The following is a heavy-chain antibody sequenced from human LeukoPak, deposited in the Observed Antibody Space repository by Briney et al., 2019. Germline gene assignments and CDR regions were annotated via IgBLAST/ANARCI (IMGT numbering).Heavy chain of an antibody. V-gene: IGHV1-18*01. CDR1: GYPFTASG. Sequence: GASVKVSCKPSGYPFTASGLTWIRQAPGQGLEWMGWVNPYNGDTAYAQSLQGRVTMTTDTSTNTAYMELRSLRSDGTAVYYCTRGGVNNNLLDFWGQGTVVTVSS. CDR3: TRGGVNNNLLDF. J-gene: IGHJ4*02. CDR2: VNPYNGDT. D-gene: IGHD3-10*01.